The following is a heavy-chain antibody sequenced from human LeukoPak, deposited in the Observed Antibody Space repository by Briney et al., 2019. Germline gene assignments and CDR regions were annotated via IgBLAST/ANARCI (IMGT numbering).Heavy chain of an antibody. CDR2: INPSGGST. D-gene: IGHD3-10*01. CDR3: ARTPWFGELLFYYFDY. CDR1: GYTFTSYY. V-gene: IGHV1-46*01. J-gene: IGHJ4*02. Sequence: GASVKVSCKASGYTFTSYYMHWVRQAPAQGLEWMGIINPSGGSTSYAQKFQGRVTMTRDTSTSTVYMELSSLRSEDTAVYYCARTPWFGELLFYYFDYWGQGTLVTVSS.